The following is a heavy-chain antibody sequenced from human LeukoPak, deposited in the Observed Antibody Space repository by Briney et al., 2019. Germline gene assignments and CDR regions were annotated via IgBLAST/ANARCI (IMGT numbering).Heavy chain of an antibody. J-gene: IGHJ3*02. CDR1: GGSISSYY. Sequence: SETLSLTCTVSGGSISSYYWSWIRQPAGKGLEWIGRIYTSGSTNYNPSLKSRVTMSVDTSKNQFSLKLSSVTAADSVVYYCAREYYDILTGYRYDAFDIWGQGTMVTVSS. V-gene: IGHV4-4*07. CDR2: IYTSGST. D-gene: IGHD3-9*01. CDR3: AREYYDILTGYRYDAFDI.